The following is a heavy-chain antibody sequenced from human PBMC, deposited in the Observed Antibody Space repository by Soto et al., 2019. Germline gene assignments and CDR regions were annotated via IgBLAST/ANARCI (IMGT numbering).Heavy chain of an antibody. CDR1: GFSLSNARMG. V-gene: IGHV2-26*01. CDR2: IFSNDEK. Sequence: QVTLKESGPVLVKPTETLTLTCTVSGFSLSNARMGVSWIRQPPGKALEWLAHIFSNDEKSYSTSLKSWLTISKDTSKSQVVLTMTNMDPVDTATYYCARIYSSSWYYFDYWGQGTLVTVSS. J-gene: IGHJ4*02. CDR3: ARIYSSSWYYFDY. D-gene: IGHD6-13*01.